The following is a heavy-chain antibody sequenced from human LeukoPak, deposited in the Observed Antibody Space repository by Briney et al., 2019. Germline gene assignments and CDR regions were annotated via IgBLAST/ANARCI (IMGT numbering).Heavy chain of an antibody. CDR3: ARDPYYYDSSGYYSTDY. Sequence: SGGSLRLSCAASGFTFSSYGMNWVRQAPGKGLEWVSYISDSTSSKYYADSVKGRFTISRDNAKNSLYLQMNSLRDEDTAVYYCARDPYYYDSSGYYSTDYWGQGTLVTVSS. D-gene: IGHD3-22*01. V-gene: IGHV3-48*02. CDR2: ISDSTSSK. CDR1: GFTFSSYG. J-gene: IGHJ4*02.